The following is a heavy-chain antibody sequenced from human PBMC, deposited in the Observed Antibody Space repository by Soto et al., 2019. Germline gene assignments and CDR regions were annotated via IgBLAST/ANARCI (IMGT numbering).Heavy chain of an antibody. Sequence: ASVKVSCKASGYTFTSYAMHWVRQAPGQRLEWMGWINAGNGNTKYSQKFQGRVTITRDTSASTAYMELSSLRSEDTAVYYCARVPDYYGSGSYYRYWGQGTPVTVSS. V-gene: IGHV1-3*01. CDR2: INAGNGNT. CDR1: GYTFTSYA. D-gene: IGHD3-10*01. J-gene: IGHJ4*02. CDR3: ARVPDYYGSGSYYRY.